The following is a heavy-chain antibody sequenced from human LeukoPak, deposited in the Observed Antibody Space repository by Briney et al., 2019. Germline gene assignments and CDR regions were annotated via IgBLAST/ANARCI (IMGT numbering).Heavy chain of an antibody. V-gene: IGHV3-23*01. CDR2: ISGSGGST. CDR1: GFTFSSYA. CDR3: AKESPYYCSSTSCHFDY. D-gene: IGHD2-2*01. J-gene: IGHJ4*02. Sequence: PGGSLRLSCAASGFTFSSYAMSWVRQAPGKGLEWVSAISGSGGSTYYADSVKGRFTISRDNSKNTLYLQMNSLRAEDTAVYYCAKESPYYCSSTSCHFDYWGQGTLVTVSS.